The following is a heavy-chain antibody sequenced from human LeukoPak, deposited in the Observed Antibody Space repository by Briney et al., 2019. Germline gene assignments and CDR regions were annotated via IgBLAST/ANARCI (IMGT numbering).Heavy chain of an antibody. D-gene: IGHD5-24*01. CDR1: GFTFSSYG. J-gene: IGHJ6*03. Sequence: PGRSPRLSCAASGFTFSSYGMHWVRQAPGKGLEWVAVISYDGSNKYYADSVKGRFTISRDNSKNTLYLQMNSLRAEDTAVYYCARLLEPATGYYMDVWGKGTTVTISS. CDR3: ARLLEPATGYYMDV. CDR2: ISYDGSNK. V-gene: IGHV3-30*03.